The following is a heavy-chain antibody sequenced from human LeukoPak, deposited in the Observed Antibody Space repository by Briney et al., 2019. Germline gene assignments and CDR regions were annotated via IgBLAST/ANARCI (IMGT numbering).Heavy chain of an antibody. CDR1: GFTFSSYA. J-gene: IGHJ4*02. Sequence: GGSLRLSCSASGFTFSSYAMHWVRQAPGKGLEYVSAISSNGGSTYYADSVKGRFTISRDNSKNTLYLQMSSLRAEDTAVYYCVKASQLERRILDYWGQGTLVTVSS. CDR3: VKASQLERRILDY. D-gene: IGHD1-1*01. V-gene: IGHV3-64D*06. CDR2: ISSNGGST.